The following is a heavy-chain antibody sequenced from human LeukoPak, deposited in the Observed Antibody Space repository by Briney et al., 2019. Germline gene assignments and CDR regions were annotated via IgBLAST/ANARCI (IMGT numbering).Heavy chain of an antibody. CDR2: IRGSGGST. Sequence: GGSLRLSRAASGFTFSSYAMSWVRQAPGKGLGWVSAIRGSGGSTYYADSVKGRFTISRDNSKNTLYLQMNSLRAEDTAVYYCAKDLSWNPLYYFDYWGHGTLVTVSS. D-gene: IGHD1-1*01. V-gene: IGHV3-23*01. CDR3: AKDLSWNPLYYFDY. CDR1: GFTFSSYA. J-gene: IGHJ4*01.